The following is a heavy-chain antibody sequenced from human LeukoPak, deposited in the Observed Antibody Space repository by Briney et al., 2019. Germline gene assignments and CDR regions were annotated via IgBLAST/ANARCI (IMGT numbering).Heavy chain of an antibody. CDR1: GYRFTSFW. J-gene: IGHJ6*03. V-gene: IGHV5-51*01. D-gene: IGHD3-16*01. Sequence: GESLKISCKGSGYRFTSFWIGWVRQLPGKGLEWMGIIYPSDSDTRYSPSFQGQVTISADKSISTAYLQWSSLKASDTAMYYCARHSFAAARAYYMDVWGKGTTVTVSS. CDR2: IYPSDSDT. CDR3: ARHSFAAARAYYMDV.